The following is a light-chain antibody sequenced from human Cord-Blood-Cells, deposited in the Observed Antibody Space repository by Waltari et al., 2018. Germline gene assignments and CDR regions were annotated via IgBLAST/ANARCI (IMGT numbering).Light chain of an antibody. J-gene: IGKJ1*01. CDR2: DAS. V-gene: IGKV1-5*01. CDR1: QSISSW. CDR3: QQYNSYSGT. Sequence: IQMTQSPSTLSASVGDRVTRTCRASQSISSWLAWYQQKPGKAPKLLIYDASSLESVGPSRFSGSGSRTEFTLTISSLQPDDFATYYCQQYNSYSGTFGQGTKVEIK.